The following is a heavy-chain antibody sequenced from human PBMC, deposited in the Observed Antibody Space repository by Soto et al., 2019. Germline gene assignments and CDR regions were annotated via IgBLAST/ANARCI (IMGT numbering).Heavy chain of an antibody. D-gene: IGHD3-22*01. CDR3: ARVRWGSDRSGYYLDAFDI. V-gene: IGHV4-30-2*01. J-gene: IGHJ3*02. Sequence: LSLTCAVSGGSISSGGYSWSWIRQPPGKGLEWIGYIYHSGSTYYNPSLKSRVTISVDRSKNQFSLKLSSVTAADTAVYYCARVRWGSDRSGYYLDAFDIWGQGEIVTVSS. CDR2: IYHSGST. CDR1: GGSISSGGYS.